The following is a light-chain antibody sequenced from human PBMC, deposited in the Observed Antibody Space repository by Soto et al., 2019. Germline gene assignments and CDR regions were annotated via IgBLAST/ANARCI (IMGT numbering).Light chain of an antibody. Sequence: QSVLTQPASVSGSPGQSITISCTGSSSDVGSYNLVSWYQQVPGKAPKVMIYEVTKRPSGVSNRFSGSKSGNTASLTISVLQAEDEADYSCCSYGGRATWVFGGGTKVTVL. CDR3: CSYGGRATWV. CDR2: EVT. J-gene: IGLJ3*02. CDR1: SSDVGSYNL. V-gene: IGLV2-23*02.